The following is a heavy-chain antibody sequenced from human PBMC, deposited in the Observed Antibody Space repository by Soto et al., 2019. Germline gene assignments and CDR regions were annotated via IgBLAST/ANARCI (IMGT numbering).Heavy chain of an antibody. Sequence: QVQLVQSGAEVKKPGATVKVSCKASGYTFTSYGISWVRQAPGQGLEWMGWISAYNGNTNYAQKLQGRGTMTTDTSTSTDYMEVRSLRSDDTAVYYCATSLGAHDYYYYMDVWGKGTTVTVSS. CDR3: ATSLGAHDYYYYMDV. CDR1: GYTFTSYG. D-gene: IGHD3-3*01. J-gene: IGHJ6*03. CDR2: ISAYNGNT. V-gene: IGHV1-18*01.